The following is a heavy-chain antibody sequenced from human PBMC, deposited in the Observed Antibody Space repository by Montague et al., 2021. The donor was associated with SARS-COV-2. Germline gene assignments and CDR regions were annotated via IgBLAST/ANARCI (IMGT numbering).Heavy chain of an antibody. CDR3: ERDDYGECAAF. D-gene: IGHD4-17*01. CDR2: IYYTEST. Sequence: SETLSLTCTVSGGSISGYNWSWIRQPPRTGLELIWYIYYTESTNYNPSFSIRASMSVDTSTNQFSLKLGPATAADTAVYYCERDDYGECAAFWGRGTLVTVSS. CDR1: GGSISGYN. J-gene: IGHJ4*02. V-gene: IGHV4-59*13.